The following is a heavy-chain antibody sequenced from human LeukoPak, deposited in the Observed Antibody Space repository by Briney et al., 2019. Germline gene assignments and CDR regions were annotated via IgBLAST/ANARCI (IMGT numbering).Heavy chain of an antibody. CDR3: AREMGYDFWSANGYYYMDV. CDR2: IYTSGST. V-gene: IGHV4-4*07. CDR1: GGSISSYY. D-gene: IGHD3-3*01. Sequence: SETLSLTCTVSGGSISSYYWSWIRQPAGKGLEWIGRIYTSGSTNYNPSLKGRVTMSVDTSKNQFSLKLSSVTAADTAVYHCAREMGYDFWSANGYYYMDVWGKGTTVTVSS. J-gene: IGHJ6*03.